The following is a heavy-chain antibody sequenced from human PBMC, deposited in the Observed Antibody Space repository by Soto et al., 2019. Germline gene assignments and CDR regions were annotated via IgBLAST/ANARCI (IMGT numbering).Heavy chain of an antibody. Sequence: GGSLRLSCAASGFTFSTYTMSWVRQAPGKGLEWVSAISGSGGSPSYADSVQGRFTISRDNPKNSLYLQMNSLRAEDTAVYYCARDKVVPYYYDSSGSGAFDIWGQGTMVTVSS. CDR1: GFTFSTYT. CDR2: ISGSGGSP. D-gene: IGHD3-22*01. CDR3: ARDKVVPYYYDSSGSGAFDI. J-gene: IGHJ3*02. V-gene: IGHV3-23*01.